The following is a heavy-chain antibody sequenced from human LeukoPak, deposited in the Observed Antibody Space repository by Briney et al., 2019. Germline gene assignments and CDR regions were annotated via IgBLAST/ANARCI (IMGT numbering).Heavy chain of an antibody. V-gene: IGHV1-3*01. J-gene: IGHJ4*02. CDR2: INAGNGNT. D-gene: IGHD1-26*01. CDR1: GYTLTSYA. Sequence: ASVKVSCKASGYTLTSYAMHWVRQAPGQRLEWMGWINAGNGNTKYSQEFQGRVTITRDTSASTAYMELSSLRSEDTAVYYCARGSWELLALDYWGQGTLVTVSS. CDR3: ARGSWELLALDY.